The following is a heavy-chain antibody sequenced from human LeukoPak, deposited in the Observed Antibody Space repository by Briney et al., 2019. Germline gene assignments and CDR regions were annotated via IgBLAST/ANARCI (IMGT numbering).Heavy chain of an antibody. D-gene: IGHD3-10*01. J-gene: IGHJ4*02. CDR2: INHSGST. Sequence: PSETLSPTCAVYGGSFSGYYWSWIRQPPGKGLEWIGEINHSGSTNYNPSLKSRVTISVDTSKNQFSLKLSSVTAADTAVYYCARGRITMVRGVRTFDYRGQGTLVTVSS. CDR3: ARGRITMVRGVRTFDY. V-gene: IGHV4-34*01. CDR1: GGSFSGYY.